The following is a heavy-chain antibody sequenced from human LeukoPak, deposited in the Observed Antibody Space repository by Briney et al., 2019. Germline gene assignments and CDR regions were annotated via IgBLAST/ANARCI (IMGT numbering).Heavy chain of an antibody. D-gene: IGHD2-8*01. J-gene: IGHJ4*02. CDR1: GFSFNIYN. CDR3: ATLYAGSTDY. Sequence: GGSLRLSCAASGFSFNIYNMNWVRQAPGKGLEWVSYISSNSITIYYADSVKGRFTISRDNAKNTLYLQMNSLRAEDTAVYYCATLYAGSTDYWGRGTLVTVSS. CDR2: ISSNSITI. V-gene: IGHV3-48*04.